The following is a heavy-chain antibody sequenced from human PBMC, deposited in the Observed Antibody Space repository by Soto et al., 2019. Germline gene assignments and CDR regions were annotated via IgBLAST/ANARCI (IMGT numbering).Heavy chain of an antibody. CDR1: GGSFTSNNW. V-gene: IGHV4-4*02. J-gene: IGHJ4*02. D-gene: IGHD1-26*01. CDR2: IYRTGST. CDR3: ATSLVTSRTRVDY. Sequence: SETLSLTCAVSGGSFTSNNWWTWVRQPPGQGLEWIGEIYRTGSTNYNPSLKSRVTISLDKSDNQFSLRLTSVTAADTAVYYCATSLVTSRTRVDYWGQGTLVTVSS.